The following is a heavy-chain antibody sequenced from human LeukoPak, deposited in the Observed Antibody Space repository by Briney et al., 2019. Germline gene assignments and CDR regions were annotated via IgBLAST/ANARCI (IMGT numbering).Heavy chain of an antibody. D-gene: IGHD5-18*01. CDR1: SRSISSGGYY. V-gene: IGHV4-31*03. J-gene: IGHJ6*02. CDR2: IYYSGST. Sequence: SQTLSLTCTVSSRSISSGGYYWGWHRQNPGRGLEWIGHIYYSGSTYDNPSRKSRVTISVNTSKNQFSLKLSSVTAADTAVYYCARGVGYSYGQNYYYYGMDVWGQGTTVTVSS. CDR3: ARGVGYSYGQNYYYYGMDV.